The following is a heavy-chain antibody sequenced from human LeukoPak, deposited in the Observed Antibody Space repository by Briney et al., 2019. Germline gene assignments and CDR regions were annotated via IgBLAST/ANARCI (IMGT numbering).Heavy chain of an antibody. CDR1: GFTFGDYA. Sequence: GGSLRLSCTASGFTFGDYAMSWFRQAPGKGLEWVGFIRSKAYGGTTEYAASVKGRFTTSRDDSKSIAYLQMNSLKTEDTAVYYCTRVAGYSSSWYYFDYWGQGTLVTVSS. V-gene: IGHV3-49*03. CDR2: IRSKAYGGTT. CDR3: TRVAGYSSSWYYFDY. J-gene: IGHJ4*02. D-gene: IGHD6-13*01.